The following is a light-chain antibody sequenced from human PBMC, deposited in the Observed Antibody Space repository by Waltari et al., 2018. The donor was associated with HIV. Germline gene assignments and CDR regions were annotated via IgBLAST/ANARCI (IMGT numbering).Light chain of an antibody. Sequence: QAVLTQPPSASGTPGQRVTISCSGSSSNIGYNYVYWYQQIPGTAPKLLIYRNTHAPAGVPARFSGAKSGTSASLTISGLRSDDEADYYCVAWDDSLSGHVVIGGGTKLTVL. CDR3: VAWDDSLSGHVV. V-gene: IGLV1-47*01. J-gene: IGLJ2*01. CDR1: SSNIGYNY. CDR2: RNT.